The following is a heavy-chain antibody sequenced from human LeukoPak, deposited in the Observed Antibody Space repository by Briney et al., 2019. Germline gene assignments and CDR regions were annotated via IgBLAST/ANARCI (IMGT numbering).Heavy chain of an antibody. CDR3: ARDLLGSNDYGGNSNFDY. D-gene: IGHD4-23*01. J-gene: IGHJ4*02. Sequence: ASVKVSCKASGYTFTSYGIGWVRQAPGQGLEWMGWISAYNGNTNYAQKLQGRVTMTTDTSTSTAYMELRSLRSDDTAVYYCARDLLGSNDYGGNSNFDYWGQGTLVTVSS. CDR2: ISAYNGNT. CDR1: GYTFTSYG. V-gene: IGHV1-18*01.